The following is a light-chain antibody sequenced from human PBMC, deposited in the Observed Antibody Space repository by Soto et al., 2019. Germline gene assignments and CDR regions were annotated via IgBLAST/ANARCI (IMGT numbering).Light chain of an antibody. J-gene: IGKJ1*01. CDR3: MQGAHWPWT. V-gene: IGKV2-30*01. CDR2: KVS. Sequence: DVVMTQSPLSLPVTLGQPASISCRSSQSLVSSDGNTYLIWFQQRPGQSPRRLIYKVSNRDSGVPDRFSGSGAGTDFTLEISRVEAEDVGVYYCMQGAHWPWTFGQGNKVEIK. CDR1: QSLVSSDGNTY.